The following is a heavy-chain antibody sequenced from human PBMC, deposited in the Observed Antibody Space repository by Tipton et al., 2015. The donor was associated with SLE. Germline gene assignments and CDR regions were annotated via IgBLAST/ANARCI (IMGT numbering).Heavy chain of an antibody. Sequence: SLRLSCAASGFTVSSNYMSWVRQAPGKGLEWVGFIRSKAYGGTTEYAASVKGRFTISRDDSKSIAYLQMNSLKTEDTAVYYCSRDRNSGSSLFDYWGQGTLVTVSS. J-gene: IGHJ4*02. CDR3: SRDRNSGSSLFDY. D-gene: IGHD1-26*01. CDR2: IRSKAYGGTT. V-gene: IGHV3-49*04. CDR1: GFTVSSNY.